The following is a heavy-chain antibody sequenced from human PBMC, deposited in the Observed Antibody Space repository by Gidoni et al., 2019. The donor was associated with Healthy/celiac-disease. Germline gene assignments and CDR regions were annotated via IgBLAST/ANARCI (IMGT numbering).Heavy chain of an antibody. J-gene: IGHJ2*01. CDR2: ISYDGSNK. CDR1: RFTFSSYA. D-gene: IGHD4-17*01. CDR3: ARDGTGYGDYADL. Sequence: QVQLVESGGGVVQPGRSLRLSCAASRFTFSSYAMHWGRQAPGKGLEWVAVISYDGSNKYYADSVKGRFTSSRDNSKNTLYLQMNSLRAEDTAVYYCARDGTGYGDYADLWGRGTLVTVSS. V-gene: IGHV3-30-3*01.